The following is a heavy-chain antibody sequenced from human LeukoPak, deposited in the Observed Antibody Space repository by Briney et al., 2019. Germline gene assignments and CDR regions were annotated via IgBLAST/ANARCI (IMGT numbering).Heavy chain of an antibody. V-gene: IGHV3-33*01. Sequence: GGSLRLSCVGSGFTFRDYAMHWVRQAPDRGLEWVASIWYDGSNKYYADSVTGRFTISRDNFKNTGYLQMNSQRDEDTAIYYSARGVGTMGGRPDYWGQGTQVTVSS. D-gene: IGHD1/OR15-1a*01. CDR3: ARGVGTMGGRPDY. J-gene: IGHJ4*01. CDR2: IWYDGSNK. CDR1: GFTFRDYA.